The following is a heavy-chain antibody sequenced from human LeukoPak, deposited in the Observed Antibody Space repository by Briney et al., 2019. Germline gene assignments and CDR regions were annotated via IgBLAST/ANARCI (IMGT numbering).Heavy chain of an antibody. J-gene: IGHJ4*02. Sequence: PGGSLRLSCAASGFTFSSYWMTWVRQAPGKGLEWVAFIRYDGSNKYYADSVKGRFTISRDNSKNTLYLQMNSLRAEDTAVYYCAKDGVNHTLGLYFDYWGQGTLVTVSS. V-gene: IGHV3-30*02. CDR2: IRYDGSNK. CDR1: GFTFSSYW. CDR3: AKDGVNHTLGLYFDY. D-gene: IGHD3-3*01.